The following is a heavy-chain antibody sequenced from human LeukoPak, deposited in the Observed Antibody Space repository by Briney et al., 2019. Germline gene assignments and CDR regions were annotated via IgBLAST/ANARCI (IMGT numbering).Heavy chain of an antibody. CDR2: IRYDGSNK. Sequence: PGGSLRLSCAASGFTFSSYGMHWVRQAPGKGLEWVAFIRYDGSNKYYADSVKGRFTISRDNSKNTLYLQMNSLRAEDTAVYYCARDLRFLEWSRAFDIWGQGTMVTVSS. CDR3: ARDLRFLEWSRAFDI. D-gene: IGHD3-3*01. CDR1: GFTFSSYG. V-gene: IGHV3-30*02. J-gene: IGHJ3*02.